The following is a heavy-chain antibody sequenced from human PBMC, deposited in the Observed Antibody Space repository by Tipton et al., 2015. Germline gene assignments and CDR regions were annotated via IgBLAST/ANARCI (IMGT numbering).Heavy chain of an antibody. CDR2: INWNSGSI. Sequence: SLRLSCAASGFTFDDYAMHWVRQAPGKGLEWVSGINWNSGSIGYADSVKGRFTISRDNAKNTLYLQMNSLRAEDTAVYYCASGGYYYSSGLDVWSQGTTVTVSS. CDR3: ASGGYYYSSGLDV. CDR1: GFTFDDYA. D-gene: IGHD3-16*01. J-gene: IGHJ6*02. V-gene: IGHV3-9*01.